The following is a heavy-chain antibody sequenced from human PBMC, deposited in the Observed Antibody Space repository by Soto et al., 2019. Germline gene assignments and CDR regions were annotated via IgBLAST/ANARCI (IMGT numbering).Heavy chain of an antibody. V-gene: IGHV4-59*01. CDR3: AREAYCGGDCYSNSFDY. CDR1: GGSISSYY. CDR2: IYYSGST. D-gene: IGHD2-21*01. J-gene: IGHJ4*02. Sequence: TLSLTCTVSGGSISSYYWSWIRQPPGKGLEWIGYIYYSGSTNYNPSLKSRVTISVDTSKNQFSLKLSSVTAADTAVYYCAREAYCGGDCYSNSFDYWGKGTLVTVYS.